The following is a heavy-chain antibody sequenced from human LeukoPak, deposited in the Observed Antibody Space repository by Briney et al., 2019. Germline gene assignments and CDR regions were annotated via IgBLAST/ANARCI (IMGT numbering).Heavy chain of an antibody. J-gene: IGHJ4*02. CDR2: VDPEDGEI. V-gene: IGHV1-24*01. Sequence: GASVKVSCKVSGYTLTELSMHWVRQAPGKGLEWMGGVDPEDGEIIYAQKFQGRVTMTEDTSTDAAYMELSSLRSEDTAVYYCAIDVGELLTYWGQGTLVTVSS. CDR1: GYTLTELS. D-gene: IGHD1-26*01. CDR3: AIDVGELLTY.